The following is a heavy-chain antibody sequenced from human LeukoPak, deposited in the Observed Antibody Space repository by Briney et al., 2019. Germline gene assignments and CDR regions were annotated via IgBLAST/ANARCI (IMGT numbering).Heavy chain of an antibody. CDR3: AIGVEMATIGDY. V-gene: IGHV1-46*03. CDR1: GYTFTSYY. J-gene: IGHJ4*02. D-gene: IGHD5-24*01. CDR2: INPSGGST. Sequence: ASVKVSCKASGYTFTSYYMHWVRQAPGQGLEWMGIINPSGGSTSYAQKFQGRVTMTRDTSTSTVYMELSSLRAEDTAVYYCAIGVEMATIGDYWGQGTLVTVSS.